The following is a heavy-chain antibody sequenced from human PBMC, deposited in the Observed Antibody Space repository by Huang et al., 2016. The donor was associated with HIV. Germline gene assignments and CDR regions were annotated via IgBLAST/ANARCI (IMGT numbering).Heavy chain of an antibody. Sequence: VESGGRLVQPGGSIRLSCVGSTFSFGAYWMSWVRQTPGKGLELVAKIKKDESEKYYVESVKGRFNISRENAKKILFLQMDNVRVEDTATYYCATKTGAMDIWGQGTAVTVS. CDR1: TFSFGAYW. D-gene: IGHD1-7*01. V-gene: IGHV3-7*01. J-gene: IGHJ6*02. CDR2: IKKDESEK. CDR3: ATKTGAMDI.